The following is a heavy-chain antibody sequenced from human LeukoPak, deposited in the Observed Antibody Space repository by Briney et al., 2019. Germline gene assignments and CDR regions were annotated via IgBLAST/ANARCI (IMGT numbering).Heavy chain of an antibody. D-gene: IGHD3-9*01. CDR3: ARGPKPSYYDIWGSRD. V-gene: IGHV3-30-3*01. CDR1: GFTFSSYA. Sequence: SGGSLRLSCAASGFTFSSYAMHWVRQAPGKGPEWVAVISYDGSNKYYADSVKGRFTISRDNSKNTLYLQMNSLRAEDTAVYYCARGPKPSYYDIWGSRDWGQGTLVTVSS. J-gene: IGHJ4*02. CDR2: ISYDGSNK.